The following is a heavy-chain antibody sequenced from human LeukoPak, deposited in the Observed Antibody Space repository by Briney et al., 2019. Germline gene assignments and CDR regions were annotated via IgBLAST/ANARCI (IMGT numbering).Heavy chain of an antibody. J-gene: IGHJ4*02. D-gene: IGHD4-17*01. V-gene: IGHV4-4*07. CDR1: GGSISSYY. Sequence: SETLSLTCTVSGGSISSYYWSWIRQPAGKGLEWIGRIYTRGSTNYNPSLKSRVTMSLDTSKNQFSLKLSSVTAADTAVYYCARHHGDYFLFDYWGQGTLVTVSS. CDR3: ARHHGDYFLFDY. CDR2: IYTRGST.